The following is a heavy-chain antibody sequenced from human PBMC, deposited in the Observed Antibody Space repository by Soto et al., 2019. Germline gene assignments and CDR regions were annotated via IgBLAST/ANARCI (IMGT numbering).Heavy chain of an antibody. D-gene: IGHD3-22*01. CDR3: ARDATYYYDSSGYYPMGYFDL. CDR2: IYYSGST. J-gene: IGHJ2*01. V-gene: IGHV4-30-4*01. Sequence: QVQLQESGPGLVKPSQTLSLTCTVSGGSISSGDYYWSWIRQPPGKGLEWLGYIYYSGSTYYNPSLKSRVTISVDTSKNQFSLKLSSVTAADTAVYYCARDATYYYDSSGYYPMGYFDLWGRGTLVTVSS. CDR1: GGSISSGDYY.